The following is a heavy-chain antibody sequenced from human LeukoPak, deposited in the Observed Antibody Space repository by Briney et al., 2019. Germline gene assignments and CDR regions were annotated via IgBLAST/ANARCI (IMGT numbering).Heavy chain of an antibody. CDR3: ARGAGTTLGDAFDI. D-gene: IGHD1-1*01. J-gene: IGHJ3*02. CDR2: IYYSGSA. V-gene: IGHV4-59*01. CDR1: GGSIRNYF. Sequence: SETLSLTCTVSGGSIRNYFWSWIRQPPGKRLEWIGYIYYSGSANYNPSLRSRVTISIDTSKNQFSLNLGSVTAADTAVYYCARGAGTTLGDAFDIRGQGTMVTVSS.